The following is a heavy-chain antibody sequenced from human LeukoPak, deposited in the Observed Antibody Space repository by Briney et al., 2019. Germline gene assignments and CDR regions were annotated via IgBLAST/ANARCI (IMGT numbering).Heavy chain of an antibody. J-gene: IGHJ4*02. CDR1: GGSRINAGW. CDR3: ARGTHYPRVDY. CDR2: IFHSGNT. D-gene: IGHD2-15*01. V-gene: IGHV4-4*02. Sequence: SETLSLTCDVSGGSRINAGWWIWVRQPPGKGLEWIGEIFHSGNTKYNPSLESRVTISVDKSNHQFTLEMKSVTAADTAVYYCARGTHYPRVDYWGQGTLVTVSS.